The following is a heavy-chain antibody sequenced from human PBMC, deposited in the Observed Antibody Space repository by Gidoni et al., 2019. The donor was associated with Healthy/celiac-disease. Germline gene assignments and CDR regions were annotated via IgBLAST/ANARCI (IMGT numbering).Heavy chain of an antibody. J-gene: IGHJ3*02. D-gene: IGHD6-19*01. V-gene: IGHV1-2*02. CDR2: INPNSGGT. CDR3: ASPQAPAAVAGTADAFDI. Sequence: QVQLVQSGAEVTKPGASVKVSCTASGYTFTGYYMHWVRQAPGQGLEWMGWINPNSGGTNYAQKFQGRVTMTRDTSISTAYMELSRLRSDDTAVYYCASPQAPAAVAGTADAFDIWGQGTMVTVSS. CDR1: GYTFTGYY.